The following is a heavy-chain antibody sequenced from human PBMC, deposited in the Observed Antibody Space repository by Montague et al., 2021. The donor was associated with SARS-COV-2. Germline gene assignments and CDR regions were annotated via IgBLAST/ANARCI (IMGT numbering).Heavy chain of an antibody. CDR2: IYYSAST. Sequence: SETLSLTCTVSGGSISSNSYYWAWIRQPPGKGLEWIGSIYYSASTYSNLSLKSRVTISVDTSKNQFSLKLSSVTAADTAVYYCARDDGSSGHDYWGQGTLVTVSS. V-gene: IGHV4-39*07. CDR3: ARDDGSSGHDY. CDR1: GGSISSNSYY. J-gene: IGHJ4*02. D-gene: IGHD3-22*01.